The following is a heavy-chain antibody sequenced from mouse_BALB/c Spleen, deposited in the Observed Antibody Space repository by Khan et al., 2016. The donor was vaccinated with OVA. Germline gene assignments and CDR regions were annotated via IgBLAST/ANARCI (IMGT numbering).Heavy chain of an antibody. CDR1: GASITSGY. CDR3: ACELRGFAY. V-gene: IGHV3-8*02. CDR2: ISYSGNT. Sequence: EVQLQESGPGLVKPSQTLSLTCSVTGASITSGYWNWIRKFPGNKLDYMGYISYSGNTYYNPSLKSRISITRDTSKNQYYLQLNSVTTEDTATYXCACELRGFAYWGQGTLVTVSA. D-gene: IGHD4-1*01. J-gene: IGHJ3*01.